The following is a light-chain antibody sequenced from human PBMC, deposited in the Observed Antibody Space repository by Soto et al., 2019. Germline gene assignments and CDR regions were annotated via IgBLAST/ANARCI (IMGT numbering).Light chain of an antibody. CDR1: NRDVGAYNY. CDR2: DVS. CDR3: SSYAATSVL. Sequence: QSALTQPRSVSGSPGQSVTISCTGTNRDVGAYNYVSWYQHYPGKAPKFLIYDVSKRPSGVPDRFSGSKSGNTASLTISGLQTEDEADYYCSSYAATSVLFGGGTKLTVL. V-gene: IGLV2-11*01. J-gene: IGLJ2*01.